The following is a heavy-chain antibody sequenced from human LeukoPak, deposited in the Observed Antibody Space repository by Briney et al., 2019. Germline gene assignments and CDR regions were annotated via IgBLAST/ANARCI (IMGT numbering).Heavy chain of an antibody. V-gene: IGHV1-8*03. Sequence: GASVKVSCKASGYTFSKYDINWVRQATGQGLEWMGWMNPNSGNTGYAQKFQGRVTITRNTSISTAYMELSSLRSEDTAVYYCARGSIAARPRYYYYMDVWGKGTTVTVSS. CDR2: MNPNSGNT. CDR1: GYTFSKYD. J-gene: IGHJ6*03. CDR3: ARGSIAARPRYYYYMDV. D-gene: IGHD6-6*01.